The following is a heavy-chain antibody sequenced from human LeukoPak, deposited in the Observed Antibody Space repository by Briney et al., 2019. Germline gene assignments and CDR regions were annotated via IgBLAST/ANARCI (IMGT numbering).Heavy chain of an antibody. J-gene: IGHJ4*02. Sequence: GGSLRLSCAASGFIFSSSGMHWVRQTPGKGLEWVGIIWYDGSNKYYADSVKGRFTISRDNAKNTVYLQMNSLRVEDTAVYYCARDPGTSGGWPAVGRMGYFDYWGQGTLVTVSS. CDR3: ARDPGTSGGWPAVGRMGYFDY. V-gene: IGHV3-33*01. CDR2: IWYDGSNK. D-gene: IGHD6-19*01. CDR1: GFIFSSSG.